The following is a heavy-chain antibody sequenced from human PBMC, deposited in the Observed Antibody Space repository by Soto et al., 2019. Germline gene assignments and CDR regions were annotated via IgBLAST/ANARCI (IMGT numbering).Heavy chain of an antibody. J-gene: IGHJ4*02. CDR3: ARKGPNYYDSSGYFDY. Sequence: GASVKVSCKASGGTFSSYAISWVRQAPGQGLEWMGGIIPIFGTANYAQKFQGRVTITADESTSTAYMELSSLRSEDTAVYYCARKGPNYYDSSGYFDYWGQGTLVTVSS. CDR2: IIPIFGTA. D-gene: IGHD3-22*01. CDR1: GGTFSSYA. V-gene: IGHV1-69*13.